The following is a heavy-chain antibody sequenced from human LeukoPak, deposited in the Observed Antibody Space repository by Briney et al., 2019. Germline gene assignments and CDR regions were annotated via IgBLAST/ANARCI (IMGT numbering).Heavy chain of an antibody. CDR2: IYYSGST. CDR1: GGSISSYY. Sequence: PSETLSLTCTVSGGSISSYYWSWIRQPPGKGLEWIGYIYYSGSTNYNPSLKSRVTISVDTSKNQFSLKLSSVTAADTAVYYCAGVRGYDRGYYYYYMDVWGKGTTVTVSS. CDR3: AGVRGYDRGYYYYYMDV. D-gene: IGHD5-12*01. V-gene: IGHV4-59*12. J-gene: IGHJ6*03.